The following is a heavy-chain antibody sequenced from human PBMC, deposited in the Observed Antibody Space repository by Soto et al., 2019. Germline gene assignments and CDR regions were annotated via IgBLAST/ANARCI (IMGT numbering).Heavy chain of an antibody. CDR1: GFTFSSYG. D-gene: IGHD3-10*01. CDR3: ANGPPRSWNYFDY. V-gene: IGHV3-30*18. CDR2: ISYDGSNK. Sequence: PGGSLRLSCAASGFTFSSYGMHWVRQAPGKGLEWVAVISYDGSNKYYADSVKGRFTISRDNSKNTLYLQMNSLRAEDTAVYYCANGPPRSWNYFDYWGQGTLVTVSS. J-gene: IGHJ4*02.